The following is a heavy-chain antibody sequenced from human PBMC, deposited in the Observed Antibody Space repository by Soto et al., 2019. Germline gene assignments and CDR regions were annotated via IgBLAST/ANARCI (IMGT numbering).Heavy chain of an antibody. CDR3: VRDGYSDILHYHYGMDV. CDR2: INPDGSST. CDR1: GFTFSSYW. Sequence: EVQLVESGGGLVQTGGSLRLSCAASGFTFSSYWMHWVRQTPGKGLVWVSRINPDGSSTSYADSVKGRFTISRDNAKNTLYLQTNSLRVEDTAVYYCVRDGYSDILHYHYGMDVWGQGTAVTVSS. V-gene: IGHV3-74*01. D-gene: IGHD5-12*01. J-gene: IGHJ6*02.